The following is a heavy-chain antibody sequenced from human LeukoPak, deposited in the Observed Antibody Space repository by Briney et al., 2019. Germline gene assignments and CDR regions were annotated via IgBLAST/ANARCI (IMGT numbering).Heavy chain of an antibody. CDR1: GFTFSSYW. CDR2: INTDGRST. Sequence: QPGGSLRLSCAASGFTFSSYWMHWVRQAPGKGLVWVSRINTDGRSTSYGDSVKGRFTISRDNAKNTLYMQMNSLRAEDTAVYYCVRDVWGDRDSYFDYWGQGTLVTVST. D-gene: IGHD2-21*01. J-gene: IGHJ4*02. CDR3: VRDVWGDRDSYFDY. V-gene: IGHV3-74*01.